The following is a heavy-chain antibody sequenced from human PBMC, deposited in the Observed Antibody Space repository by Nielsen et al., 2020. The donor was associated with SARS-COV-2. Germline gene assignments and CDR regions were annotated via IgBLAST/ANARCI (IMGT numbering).Heavy chain of an antibody. D-gene: IGHD1-20*01. J-gene: IGHJ4*02. CDR2: IYTDGDT. V-gene: IGHV3-66*01. CDR3: ARDSNWKFDY. Sequence: GGSLRPPCAASGLTVSRNYMTWVRQAPGKALEWVSVIYTDGDTYYADSVKGRFTISRDNSKNTLYLQMNTLRAEDTAVYYCARDSNWKFDYWGQGTLVTVSS. CDR1: GLTVSRNY.